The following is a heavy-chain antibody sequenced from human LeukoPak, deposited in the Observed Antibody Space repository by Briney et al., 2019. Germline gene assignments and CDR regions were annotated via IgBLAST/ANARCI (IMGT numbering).Heavy chain of an antibody. J-gene: IGHJ4*02. CDR2: ISSSSSYI. V-gene: IGHV3-21*01. CDR3: ARDHSSADYGDYALNY. D-gene: IGHD4-17*01. CDR1: GFTFSSYS. Sequence: GGSLRLSRAASGFTFSSYSMNWVGQAPGEGLERVSSISSSSSYIYYADSVKGRFTISRDNAKNSLYLQMNSLRAEDTAAYYCARDHSSADYGDYALNYWGQGTLVTVSS.